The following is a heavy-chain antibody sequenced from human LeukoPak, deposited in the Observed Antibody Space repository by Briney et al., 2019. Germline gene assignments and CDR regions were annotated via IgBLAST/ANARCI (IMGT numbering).Heavy chain of an antibody. D-gene: IGHD3-10*01. CDR2: IIPIFGTA. Sequence: SVKVSCKASGGTFSRYAISWVRQAPGQGLEWMGGIIPIFGTANYAQKFQGRVTITADKSTSTAYMELSSLRSEDTAVYYCAADYYGSGSYYAADPDDYWGQGTLVTVSS. CDR1: GGTFSRYA. CDR3: AADYYGSGSYYAADPDDY. J-gene: IGHJ4*02. V-gene: IGHV1-69*06.